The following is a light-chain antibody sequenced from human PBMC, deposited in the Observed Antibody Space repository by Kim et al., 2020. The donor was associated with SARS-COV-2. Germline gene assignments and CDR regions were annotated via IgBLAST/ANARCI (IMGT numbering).Light chain of an antibody. J-gene: IGLJ1*01. Sequence: SVALGQTARITCVVNNIGGKHVHWYQQRPGQAPVLVIYKDRNRPSGIPERFSGSNSGNTATLTISRAQAGDEGDYYCQVWDSSTEVFGTGTKVTVL. CDR3: QVWDSSTEV. CDR1: NIGGKH. V-gene: IGLV3-9*01. CDR2: KDR.